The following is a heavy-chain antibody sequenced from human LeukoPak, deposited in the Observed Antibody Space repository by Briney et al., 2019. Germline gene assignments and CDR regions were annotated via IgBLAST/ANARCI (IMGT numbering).Heavy chain of an antibody. CDR2: IYYSGST. D-gene: IGHD3-10*01. CDR3: ARGRKDYYGSGSLTQYYFDY. J-gene: IGHJ4*02. V-gene: IGHV4-59*01. CDR1: GGSISSYY. Sequence: SETLSLTCTVSGGSISSYYWSWIRQPPGKGLEWIGYIYYSGSTNYNPSLKSRVTISVDTSKNQFSLKLSSVTAAYTAVYYCARGRKDYYGSGSLTQYYFDYWGQGTLVTVSS.